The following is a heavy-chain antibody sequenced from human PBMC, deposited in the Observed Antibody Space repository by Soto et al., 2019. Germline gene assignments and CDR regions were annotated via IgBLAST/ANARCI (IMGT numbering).Heavy chain of an antibody. CDR1: GFSLTTSGVG. V-gene: IGHV2-5*02. J-gene: IGHJ4*02. CDR3: AHRVLRAVFGLVTTTAIYFDF. Sequence: QITLNESGPTVVKPTETLTLTCTFSGFSLTTSGVGVGWVRQSPGKAPEWLAFIYWDDDQRYSTSLKRRLTITKDPSKNPVVLTMANVDPADTATYYCAHRVLRAVFGLVTTTAIYFDFWGQGTPVVVSS. D-gene: IGHD3-3*01. CDR2: IYWDDDQ.